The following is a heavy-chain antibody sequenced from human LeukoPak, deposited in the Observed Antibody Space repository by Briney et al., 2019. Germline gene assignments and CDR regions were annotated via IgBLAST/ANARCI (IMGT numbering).Heavy chain of an antibody. CDR2: MNPNSGNT. J-gene: IGHJ5*02. CDR3: ARGSSGDYSVSGSAWFDP. Sequence: ASVTVSCKASGYTFTNYDINWVRLATGQGLEWMGWMNPNSGNTGYAQKFQGRVTMTRNTTVSTAYMDLSSLRSEDTAVYYCARGSSGDYSVSGSAWFDPWGQGTLVTVSS. V-gene: IGHV1-8*01. CDR1: GYTFTNYD. D-gene: IGHD3-10*01.